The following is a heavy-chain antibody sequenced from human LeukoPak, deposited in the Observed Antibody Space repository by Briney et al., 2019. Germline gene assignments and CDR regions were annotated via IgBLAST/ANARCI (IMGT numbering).Heavy chain of an antibody. D-gene: IGHD3-10*01. CDR2: INQDGNEK. CDR1: GFTFSSYW. CDR3: ALSMVRGPFSFYYYGVDV. Sequence: GGSLRLSYAASGFTFSSYWMSWVRQAPGTGLEWVANINQDGNEKYSVDSVKGRFTVSRDNAKNSLYLEMNSLRADDTGVYYCALSMVRGPFSFYYYGVDVWGPGTAVTVSS. J-gene: IGHJ6*02. V-gene: IGHV3-7*01.